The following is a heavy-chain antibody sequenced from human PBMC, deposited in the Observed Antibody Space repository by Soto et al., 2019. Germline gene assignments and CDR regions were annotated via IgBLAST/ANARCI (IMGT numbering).Heavy chain of an antibody. J-gene: IGHJ3*02. V-gene: IGHV3-30*03. CDR1: GFTFSNAW. D-gene: IGHD1-26*01. CDR3: ARGHPSVVGATTSAFDI. CDR2: ISYDGSNK. Sequence: GGSLRLSCAASGFTFSNAWMSWVRQAPGKGLEWVAVISYDGSNKYYADSVKGRFTISRDNSKNTLYLQMNSLRAEDTAVYYCARGHPSVVGATTSAFDIWGQGTMVTVSS.